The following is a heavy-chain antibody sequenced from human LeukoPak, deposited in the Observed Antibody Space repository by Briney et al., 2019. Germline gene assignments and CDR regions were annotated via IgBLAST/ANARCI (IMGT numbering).Heavy chain of an antibody. D-gene: IGHD2-2*01. J-gene: IGHJ4*02. CDR3: ARIGYQLLDY. V-gene: IGHV3-21*01. Sequence: GGSLRLSCAASGFTFSSYWMHWVRQAPGKGLEWVSSISSSSSYIYYADSVKGRFTISRDNAKNSLYLQMNSLRAEDTAVYYCARIGYQLLDYWGQGTLVTVSS. CDR2: ISSSSSYI. CDR1: GFTFSSYW.